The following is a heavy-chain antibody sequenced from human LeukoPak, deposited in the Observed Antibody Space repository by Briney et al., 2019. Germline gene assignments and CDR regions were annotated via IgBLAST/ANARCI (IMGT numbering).Heavy chain of an antibody. CDR2: IYYSGST. V-gene: IGHV4-59*08. CDR3: ARQQRGAFDI. CDR1: GGSISSYY. J-gene: IGHJ3*02. D-gene: IGHD6-25*01. Sequence: SETLSLTCTVSGGSISSYYWSWIRQPPGKGLEWIGYIYYSGSTNYNPSLKSRVTISVDTSENQFSLKLSSVTAADTAVYYCARQQRGAFDIWGQGTMVTVSS.